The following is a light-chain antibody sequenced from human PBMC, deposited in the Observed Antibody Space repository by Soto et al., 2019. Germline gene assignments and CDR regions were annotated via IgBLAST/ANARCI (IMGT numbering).Light chain of an antibody. CDR2: EVS. J-gene: IGLJ3*02. CDR3: TSYSSGSTLRV. Sequence: QSALTQPASVSGSPGQSITISCTGTNSDVGDYNYVSWYQQHPGKAPKLMIYEVSNRPSGVSDRFSGSKSGNTASLTISGLQAEDEADYHCTSYSSGSTLRVFGVGTKLTVL. V-gene: IGLV2-14*01. CDR1: NSDVGDYNY.